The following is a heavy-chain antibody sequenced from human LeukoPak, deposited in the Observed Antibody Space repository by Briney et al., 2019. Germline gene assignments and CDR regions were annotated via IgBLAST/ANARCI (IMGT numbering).Heavy chain of an antibody. V-gene: IGHV4-31*03. CDR2: IFYSGST. CDR3: AREYSDILTGYYLFDS. D-gene: IGHD3-9*01. J-gene: IGHJ4*02. CDR1: GGSINSGVYY. Sequence: AQTLSLTCTVSGGSINSGVYYWSWIRQYPGKGLEWIGSIFYSGSTYYNSSLKSRFTISVDTSKNQFSLKLSSVTAADTAVYYCAREYSDILTGYYLFDSWGQGTLVTVSS.